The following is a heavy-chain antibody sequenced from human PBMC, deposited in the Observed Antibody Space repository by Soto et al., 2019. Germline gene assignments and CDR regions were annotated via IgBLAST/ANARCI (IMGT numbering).Heavy chain of an antibody. CDR1: GFNVNTNA. Sequence: EVQLLESGGHLAQPGGSLRLSCAASGFNVNTNAMSWVRQAPGRGLEWVSAIGPSGSTYYADSVKGRFSISRDNFKNTLSLQMNSLRAEDTAVYYCTKKWSSGMHAFDIWGQGTLVTVSS. CDR2: IGPSGST. CDR3: TKKWSSGMHAFDI. V-gene: IGHV3-23*01. J-gene: IGHJ3*02. D-gene: IGHD3-10*01.